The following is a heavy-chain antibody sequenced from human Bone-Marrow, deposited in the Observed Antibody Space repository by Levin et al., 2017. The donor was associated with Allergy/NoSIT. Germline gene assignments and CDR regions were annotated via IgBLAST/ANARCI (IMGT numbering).Heavy chain of an antibody. J-gene: IGHJ5*02. CDR1: GGSMSSGGYS. CDR2: IFHSGSA. D-gene: IGHD3-10*01. CDR3: ARGWRISLLRGEIINWFDP. Sequence: SETLSLTCAVSGGSMSSGGYSWSWIRQPPGKGLEWIGHIFHSGSAFYNPALKGRVTISVDRSKNQFSLKMSPVTAADTAVYYCARGWRISLLRGEIINWFDPWGRGTLVIVSS. V-gene: IGHV4-30-2*01.